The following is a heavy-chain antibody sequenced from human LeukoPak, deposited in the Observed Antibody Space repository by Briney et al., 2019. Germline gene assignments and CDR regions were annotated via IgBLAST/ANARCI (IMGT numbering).Heavy chain of an antibody. V-gene: IGHV4-34*01. Sequence: PSETLSLTCTVSGGSISSYYWSWIRQPPGKGLEWIGEINHSGSTNYNPSLKSRVTISVDTSKNQFSLKLSSVTAADTAVYHCARGVYIAAAQYGYWGQGTLVTVSS. J-gene: IGHJ4*02. CDR2: INHSGST. D-gene: IGHD6-13*01. CDR3: ARGVYIAAAQYGY. CDR1: GGSISSYY.